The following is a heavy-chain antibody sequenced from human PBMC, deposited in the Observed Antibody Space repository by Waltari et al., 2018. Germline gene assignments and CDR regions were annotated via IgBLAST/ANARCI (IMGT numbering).Heavy chain of an antibody. CDR2: ISGGGGNI. CDR3: AKGPDGLVPTPMGWFGP. D-gene: IGHD3-9*01. V-gene: IGHV3-23*04. Sequence: EVQLVESGGGLIQPGRSLRLSCAASGFTFSNYAMNWVRQAPGKGLEWVSGISGGGGNIFYGDSVEGRFTISRDNSNNALYLQMNSLRVDDTAVYYCAKGPDGLVPTPMGWFGPWGQGTLVTVSS. CDR1: GFTFSNYA. J-gene: IGHJ5*02.